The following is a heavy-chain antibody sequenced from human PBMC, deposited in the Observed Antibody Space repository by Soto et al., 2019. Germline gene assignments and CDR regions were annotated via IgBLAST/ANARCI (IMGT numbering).Heavy chain of an antibody. Sequence: EVQLLESGGALVQPGGSLRLSCAASGFTFSNYVMTWVRQAPERGLEWVSTVTGSGSNTYYPDSVKGRFTTSRDNSQKTVYLQLNSLRAEDTAKYYCTEGAAARPTEYYYYADVWGSGTTVTVSS. CDR2: VTGSGSNT. CDR3: TEGAAARPTEYYYYADV. CDR1: GFTFSNYV. D-gene: IGHD6-6*01. V-gene: IGHV3-23*01. J-gene: IGHJ6*03.